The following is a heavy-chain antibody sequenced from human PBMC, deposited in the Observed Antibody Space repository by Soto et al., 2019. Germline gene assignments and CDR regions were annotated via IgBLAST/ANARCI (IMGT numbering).Heavy chain of an antibody. CDR2: IYSSGSN. Sequence: SETLSLTCTVSGGSISNYYWNWIRQSPGKGLEWIGYIYSSGSNHYNPSLQNRVTISIDTSKDQVSLKVNSVTAADTAVYYCARDHPHSYGVYYFDYWGQGTPV. CDR1: GGSISNYY. D-gene: IGHD5-18*01. J-gene: IGHJ4*02. V-gene: IGHV4-59*01. CDR3: ARDHPHSYGVYYFDY.